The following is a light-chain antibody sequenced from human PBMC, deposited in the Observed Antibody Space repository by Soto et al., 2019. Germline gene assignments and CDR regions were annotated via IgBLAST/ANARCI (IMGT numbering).Light chain of an antibody. Sequence: EVVMTQSPGTLSVFLGERATFSCRASQNINTNLAWYQQKPGQAPRLLISGASTRATDFPARFSGSGSGTVFTLTISSLQSEDFAVYYCLQYNNWPYTFGQGTRLEI. CDR3: LQYNNWPYT. CDR1: QNINTN. V-gene: IGKV3-15*01. J-gene: IGKJ2*01. CDR2: GAS.